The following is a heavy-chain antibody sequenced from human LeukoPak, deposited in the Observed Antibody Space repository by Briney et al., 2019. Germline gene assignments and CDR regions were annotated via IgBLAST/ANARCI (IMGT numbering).Heavy chain of an antibody. CDR2: ISFDRSIE. V-gene: IGHV3-30*03. D-gene: IGHD6-19*01. CDR1: GFTLRNYV. Sequence: PGGSLRLSCAPSGFTLRNYVMQWVRQAPGKGVKGVAVISFDRSIEHYAASLKGRFTIVRDNSKSTMYVQMNSLRGDVTAVYFCARTDRTGWSQIVDHWGQGTLVTVSS. J-gene: IGHJ4*02. CDR3: ARTDRTGWSQIVDH.